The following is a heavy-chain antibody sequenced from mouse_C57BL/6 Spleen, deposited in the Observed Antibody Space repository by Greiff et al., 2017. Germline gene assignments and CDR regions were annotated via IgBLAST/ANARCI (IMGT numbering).Heavy chain of an antibody. CDR2: IDPEDGDT. V-gene: IGHV14-1*01. CDR3: TTSYSYGSSYYFDY. D-gene: IGHD1-1*01. Sequence: VQLQQSGAELVRPGASVKLSCTASGFNIKDYYMHWVKQRPEQGLEWIGRIDPEDGDTEYAPKFQGKATMTADTSSNTAYLQLSSLTSEDTAVYYCTTSYSYGSSYYFDYWGQGTTLTVSS. J-gene: IGHJ2*01. CDR1: GFNIKDYY.